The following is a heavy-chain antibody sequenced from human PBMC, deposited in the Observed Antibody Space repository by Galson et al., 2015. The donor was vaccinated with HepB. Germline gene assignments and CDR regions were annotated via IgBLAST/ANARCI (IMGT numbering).Heavy chain of an antibody. CDR1: GFTFSSYA. J-gene: IGHJ4*02. CDR2: VSGSASGSGGST. V-gene: IGHV3-23*01. CDR3: AKEGDYDYVWETYRRYYFDS. Sequence: SLRLSCAASGFTFSSYAMSWVRQAPGKGLEWVSTVSGSASGSGGSTYYADSVKGRFTISRDNSKNTLYLQMNSLRAEDTAVYYCAKEGDYDYVWETYRRYYFDSWGQGTLVTVSS. D-gene: IGHD3-16*02.